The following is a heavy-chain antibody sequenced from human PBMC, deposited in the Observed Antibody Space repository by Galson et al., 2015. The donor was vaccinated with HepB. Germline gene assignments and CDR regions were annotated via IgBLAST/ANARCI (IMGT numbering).Heavy chain of an antibody. D-gene: IGHD2-2*01. CDR3: AKLRTQLRKTGAFDL. CDR2: INGRGDST. J-gene: IGHJ3*01. V-gene: IGHV3-23*01. CDR1: GFTFSSYS. Sequence: SLRLSCAASGFTFSSYSMNWVRQAPGKGLEWVSTINGRGDSTQYADSVKGRYTISRDNSKNTVYLQMNRLRAEDTAVYYCAKLRTQLRKTGAFDLWGQGTLVTVSP.